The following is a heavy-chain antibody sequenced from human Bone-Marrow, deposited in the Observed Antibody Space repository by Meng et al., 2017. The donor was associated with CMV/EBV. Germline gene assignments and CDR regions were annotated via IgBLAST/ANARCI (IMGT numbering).Heavy chain of an antibody. CDR1: GFTFSNAW. CDR3: TTVLSSYGSYFDY. Sequence: GGSLRLSCAAPGFTFSNAWMSWVRQAPGKGLEWVGRIKSKTDGGTTDYAASVKGRFTISRDDSKNTLYLQMNSLKTEDTAAYYCTTVLSSYGSYFDYWGQGTLVTVSS. D-gene: IGHD5-18*01. J-gene: IGHJ4*02. CDR2: IKSKTDGGTT. V-gene: IGHV3-15*01.